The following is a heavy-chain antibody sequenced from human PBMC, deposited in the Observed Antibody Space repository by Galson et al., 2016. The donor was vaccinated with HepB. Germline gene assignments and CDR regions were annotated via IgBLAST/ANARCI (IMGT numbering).Heavy chain of an antibody. CDR1: GFTFRGST. J-gene: IGHJ6*02. CDR2: IRTKTNNSAT. D-gene: IGHD2-21*02. CDR3: TRPCCLDCFYGLDV. V-gene: IGHV3-73*01. Sequence: SLRLSCAASGFTFRGSTLHWVRQASGKGLEWVGLIRTKTNNSATAYGASVKGRFTISRADSVNKAYLKMNSLKTEDTAVYYCTRPCCLDCFYGLDVWGQGTTVIVSS.